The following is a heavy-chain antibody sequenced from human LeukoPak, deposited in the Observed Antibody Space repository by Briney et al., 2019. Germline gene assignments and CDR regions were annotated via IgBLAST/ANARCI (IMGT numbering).Heavy chain of an antibody. V-gene: IGHV1-18*01. CDR3: ARTAAGQYNSGWRDY. Sequence: AASVKVSCKASGYTFTSYGISWVRQAPGQGLEWMGWISAYNGNTNYSQKLQGRVTMTTDTSTSTAYMELRSMRSDDTAVYCCARTAAGQYNSGWRDYWGQGTLVTVSS. D-gene: IGHD6-19*01. J-gene: IGHJ4*02. CDR1: GYTFTSYG. CDR2: ISAYNGNT.